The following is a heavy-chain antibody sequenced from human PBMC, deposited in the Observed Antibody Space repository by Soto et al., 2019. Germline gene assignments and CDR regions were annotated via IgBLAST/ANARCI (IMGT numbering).Heavy chain of an antibody. J-gene: IGHJ5*02. D-gene: IGHD6-19*01. CDR2: IIPIFGTA. Sequence: SVKVSCKASGGTFSSYASSWVRQAPGQGLEWMGGIIPIFGTANYAQKFQGRVTITADESTSTAYMELSSLRSEDTAVYYCAYSSGWLNWFDPWGQGTLVTVSS. CDR1: GGTFSSYA. CDR3: AYSSGWLNWFDP. V-gene: IGHV1-69*13.